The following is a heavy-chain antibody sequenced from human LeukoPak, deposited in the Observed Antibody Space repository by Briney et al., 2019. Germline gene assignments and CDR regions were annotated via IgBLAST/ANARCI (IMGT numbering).Heavy chain of an antibody. CDR1: GGSISSGDYY. D-gene: IGHD3-10*01. V-gene: IGHV4-30-4*01. CDR3: ARESYYYGSGSYYNSQYYFDY. Sequence: SETLSLTCTVSGGSISSGDYYWSWIRQPPGKGLEWIGYIYYSGSTYYNPSLKSRVTISVDTSKNQFSLKLSSVTAADTAVYYCARESYYYGSGSYYNSQYYFDYWGQGTLVTVSS. CDR2: IYYSGST. J-gene: IGHJ4*02.